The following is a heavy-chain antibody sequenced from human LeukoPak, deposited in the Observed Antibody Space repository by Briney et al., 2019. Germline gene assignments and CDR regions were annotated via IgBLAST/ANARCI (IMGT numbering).Heavy chain of an antibody. V-gene: IGHV5-51*01. Sequence: GESLKISCKGSGYSFTSYWIGWVRQMPGKGLGWMGTIYPGDSDTRYSPSFQGQVTISADKSINTAYLQWSSLKASDTAMYYCAITGRYFDWLDAFDIWGQGTMVTVSS. CDR2: IYPGDSDT. D-gene: IGHD3-9*01. J-gene: IGHJ3*02. CDR3: AITGRYFDWLDAFDI. CDR1: GYSFTSYW.